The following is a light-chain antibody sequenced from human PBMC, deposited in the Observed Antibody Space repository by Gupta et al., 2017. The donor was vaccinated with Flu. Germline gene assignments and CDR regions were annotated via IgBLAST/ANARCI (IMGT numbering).Light chain of an antibody. CDR1: WSNVGSND. V-gene: IGLV1-47*01. CDR3: AAWDNNLNVRL. CDR2: RND. J-gene: IGLJ2*01. Sequence: QAVLTQPPSASGTPGQGAIIPCSGGWSNVGSNDVFWYHQLPVTAPKLLIYRNDQRPSGISDRFSGSKSGSSASLAISGLRSEDEAVYYCAAWDNNLNVRLFGGGTKLTVL.